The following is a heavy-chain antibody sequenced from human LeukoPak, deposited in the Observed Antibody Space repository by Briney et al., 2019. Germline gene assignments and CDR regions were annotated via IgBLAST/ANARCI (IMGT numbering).Heavy chain of an antibody. J-gene: IGHJ4*02. V-gene: IGHV3-23*01. CDR2: ISGGGITT. Sequence: GGSLRLSCAASGLTFSSYVMSWVRQAPGKGLEWVSTISGGGITTYYADSAKGRFTISRDNSKNTMFLQMNSLRADDTAVYYCPRQSYASGWNPFDYWGQGILVTVSS. CDR3: PRQSYASGWNPFDY. D-gene: IGHD6-19*01. CDR1: GLTFSSYV.